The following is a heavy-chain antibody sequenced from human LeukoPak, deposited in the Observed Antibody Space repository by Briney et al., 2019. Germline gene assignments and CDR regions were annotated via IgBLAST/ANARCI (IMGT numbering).Heavy chain of an antibody. D-gene: IGHD6-13*01. V-gene: IGHV1-18*01. CDR1: GYTFNSYG. J-gene: IGHJ4*02. CDR3: ARGEVYSSSWYFDY. Sequence: ASVKVSCKASGYTFNSYGFSWVRQAPGQGLEWVGWISNYNGDTRYAQKFQGRVTMTTDTSTRTSNMELSSLRSEDTAVYYCARGEVYSSSWYFDYWGQGTLVTVSS. CDR2: ISNYNGDT.